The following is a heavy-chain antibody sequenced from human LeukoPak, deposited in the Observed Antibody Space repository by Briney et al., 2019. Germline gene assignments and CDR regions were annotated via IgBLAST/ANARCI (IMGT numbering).Heavy chain of an antibody. J-gene: IGHJ2*01. CDR1: GGSFSGYY. D-gene: IGHD6-19*01. V-gene: IGHV4-34*01. Sequence: SETLSLTCAVYGGSFSGYYWSWIRQPPGKGLEWIGEINHSGSTNYNPSLKSRVTISVDTSKNQFPLKLSSVTAADTAVYYCARGRAGRRPPWYFDLWGRGTLVTVSP. CDR2: INHSGST. CDR3: ARGRAGRRPPWYFDL.